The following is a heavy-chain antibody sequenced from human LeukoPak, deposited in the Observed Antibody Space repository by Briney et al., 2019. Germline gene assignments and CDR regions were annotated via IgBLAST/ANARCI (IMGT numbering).Heavy chain of an antibody. CDR1: GFTFSSYW. V-gene: IGHV4-59*01. CDR2: IYYSGST. D-gene: IGHD6-13*01. J-gene: IGHJ6*03. CDR3: ARDRVGQQLVGRKNYYYYMDV. Sequence: GSLRLSCAASGFTFSSYWMSWVRQPPGKGLEWIGYIYYSGSTNYNPSLKSRVTISVDTSKNQFSLKLRSVTAADTAVYYCARDRVGQQLVGRKNYYYYMDVWGKGTTVTISS.